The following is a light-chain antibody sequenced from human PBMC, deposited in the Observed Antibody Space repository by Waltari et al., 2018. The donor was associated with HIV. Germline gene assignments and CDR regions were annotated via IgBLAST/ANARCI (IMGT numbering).Light chain of an antibody. Sequence: SYELTQPPSVSVSPGQTARITCSGDALPKQYAYWYQQRPGQAPVLVIYKDTERPSGIPERFSGSSSGTTATLTIIGVQAQDEADYHCQSADSNASLWVFGGGTKVTVL. V-gene: IGLV3-25*03. CDR3: QSADSNASLWV. J-gene: IGLJ3*02. CDR2: KDT. CDR1: ALPKQY.